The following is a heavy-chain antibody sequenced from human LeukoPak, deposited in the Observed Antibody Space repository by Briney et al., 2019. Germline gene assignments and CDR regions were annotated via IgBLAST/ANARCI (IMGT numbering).Heavy chain of an antibody. V-gene: IGHV4-31*03. J-gene: IGHJ4*02. Sequence: SETLSLTCTVSGGSISSGGYYWSWIRQHPGKGLEWIGYIYYSGSTYYNPSLKSRVTISVDTSKNQFSLKLSSVTAADTAVYYCARDGYYYDNSGYDYWGQGTLVTVSS. D-gene: IGHD3-22*01. CDR1: GGSISSGGYY. CDR3: ARDGYYYDNSGYDY. CDR2: IYYSGST.